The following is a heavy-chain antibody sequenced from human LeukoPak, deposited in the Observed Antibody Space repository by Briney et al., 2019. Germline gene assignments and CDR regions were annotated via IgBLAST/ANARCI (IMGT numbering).Heavy chain of an antibody. D-gene: IGHD5-24*01. J-gene: IGHJ5*02. V-gene: IGHV1-2*02. CDR1: GYTFTGYY. CDR3: ARPPPRSRWLQSGTSWFDP. Sequence: GASVKVSCKASGYTFTGYYMHWVRQAPGQGLEWMGWINPKSGGTNYAQKFQGRVTVTRDTSISTAYMELSRLRSDDTAVYYCARPPPRSRWLQSGTSWFDPWGQGTLVTVSS. CDR2: INPKSGGT.